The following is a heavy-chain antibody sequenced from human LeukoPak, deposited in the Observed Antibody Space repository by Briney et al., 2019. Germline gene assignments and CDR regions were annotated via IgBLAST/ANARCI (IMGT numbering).Heavy chain of an antibody. CDR1: GGSISSYY. D-gene: IGHD3-3*01. J-gene: IGHJ5*02. V-gene: IGHV4-59*01. Sequence: SEALSLTCTVSGGSISSYYWSWIRQPPGKGLEWIGYIYYSGSTNYNPSLKSRVTISVDTSKNQFSLKLSSVTAADTAVYYCARESTLYDFWSGYQGGHWFDPWGQGTLVTVSS. CDR2: IYYSGST. CDR3: ARESTLYDFWSGYQGGHWFDP.